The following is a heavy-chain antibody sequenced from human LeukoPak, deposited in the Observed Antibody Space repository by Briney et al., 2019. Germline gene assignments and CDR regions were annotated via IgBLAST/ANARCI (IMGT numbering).Heavy chain of an antibody. D-gene: IGHD3-22*01. CDR2: SRNRASRYTT. CDR1: GFTLSDHF. V-gene: IGHV3-72*01. J-gene: IGHJ4*02. CDR3: ARLYYYDSRSYNHPYFNS. Sequence: GGSLRLSCATSGFTLSDHFIDWFRQVPGGGLEWIAHSRNRASRYTTEYAASVKYRFTLSRDDVTKSVNLQMGSLKTEDTAVYYCARLYYYDSRSYNHPYFNSWGQGSLVTVSS.